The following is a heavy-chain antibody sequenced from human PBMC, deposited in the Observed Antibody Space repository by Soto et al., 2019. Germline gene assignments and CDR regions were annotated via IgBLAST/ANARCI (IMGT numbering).Heavy chain of an antibody. D-gene: IGHD6-19*01. CDR2: IKQNGSEK. Sequence: EVQLVESGGGLVQPGGSLRLSCAASGFTFSRFWMSWVRQAPGKGLAWVANIKQNGSEKYYVDSVKGRFTISRDNAKNSLYLQMNSLRAEDTAVYYCARALCSETDELWGQGTLVTVSS. V-gene: IGHV3-7*01. CDR3: ARALCSETDEL. CDR1: GFTFSRFW. J-gene: IGHJ4*02.